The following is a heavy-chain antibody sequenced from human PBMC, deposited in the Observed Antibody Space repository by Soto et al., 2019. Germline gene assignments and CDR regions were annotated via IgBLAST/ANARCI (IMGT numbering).Heavy chain of an antibody. CDR2: VKQDGSDR. CDR1: GFTLSGYW. V-gene: IGHV3-7*04. D-gene: IGHD3-16*01. Sequence: EVQLVESGGGLVQVGGSPRLTCEASGFTLSGYWMSWVRQAPGKGLEWVANVKQDGSDRYYVDSVKGRFTISRDNAKNSLYFQMNSLRAEDTAVYYCARGGGNFDQWGQGTLVIVSS. J-gene: IGHJ4*02. CDR3: ARGGGNFDQ.